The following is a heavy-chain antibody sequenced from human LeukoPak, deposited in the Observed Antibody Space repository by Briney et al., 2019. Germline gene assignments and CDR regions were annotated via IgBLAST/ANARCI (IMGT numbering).Heavy chain of an antibody. J-gene: IGHJ4*02. V-gene: IGHV3-74*01. CDR3: ARDFGEWELDS. D-gene: IGHD1-26*01. CDR2: NSDGSGT. Sequence: GGSLRLSCAASGFTFSSYWMHWVRQAPGKGLVWVSRNSDGSGTTYADSVKGRFTISRDNAKNTVYLQMNSLRTEDTAVYYCARDFGEWELDSWGQGTLVTVSS. CDR1: GFTFSSYW.